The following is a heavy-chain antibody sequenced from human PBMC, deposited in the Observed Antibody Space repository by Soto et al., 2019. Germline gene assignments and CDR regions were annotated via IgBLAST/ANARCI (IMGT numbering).Heavy chain of an antibody. D-gene: IGHD5-18*01. CDR1: GYTLTELS. CDR2: FDPEDGET. CDR3: ATSGYSYGLASDY. J-gene: IGHJ4*02. Sequence: ASVKVSCKVSGYTLTELSMHWVRQAPGKGREWMGGFDPEDGETIYAQKFQGRVTMTEDTSTDTAYMELSSPRSEDTAVYYCATSGYSYGLASDYWGQGTLVTVSS. V-gene: IGHV1-24*01.